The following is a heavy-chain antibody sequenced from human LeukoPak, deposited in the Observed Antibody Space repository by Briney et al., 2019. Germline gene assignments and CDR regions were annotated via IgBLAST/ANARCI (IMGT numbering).Heavy chain of an antibody. CDR2: INPSGGST. CDR1: GYTFTSYY. J-gene: IGHJ4*02. D-gene: IGHD6-19*01. CDR3: ARSTTPMAVAGPDFDY. Sequence: EASVTVSCKASGYTFTSYYMHWVRQAPGQGLEWMGIINPSGGSTSYAQKFQGRVTMTRDTSTSTVYMELSSLRSEDTAVYYCARSTTPMAVAGPDFDYWGQGTLVTVSS. V-gene: IGHV1-46*01.